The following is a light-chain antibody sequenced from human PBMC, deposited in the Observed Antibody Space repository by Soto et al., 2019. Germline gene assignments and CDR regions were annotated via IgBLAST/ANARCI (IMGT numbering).Light chain of an antibody. Sequence: EIVLTQSPGTLSLSPGERATISCRASQSISNKYLAWYQQEPGQAPRLLIHGVSIRATGIPDRFSGSGSGTDFTLTISRPVPEDFAVYYCQLYSGSPWTFGQGTKVEIK. J-gene: IGKJ1*01. CDR1: QSISNKY. V-gene: IGKV3-20*01. CDR3: QLYSGSPWT. CDR2: GVS.